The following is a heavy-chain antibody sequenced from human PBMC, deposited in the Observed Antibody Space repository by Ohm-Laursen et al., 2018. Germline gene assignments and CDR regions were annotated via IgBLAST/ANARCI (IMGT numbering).Heavy chain of an antibody. CDR3: ARGQYYYDSSGFGFWYFDL. V-gene: IGHV3-33*08. Sequence: SLRLSCTASGFTFGSYWMGWVRQAPGKGLEWVVVIWYDGSNEYYADSVKGRFTISRDNSKNTLYLQMNSLRAEDTAVYYCARGQYYYDSSGFGFWYFDLWGRGTLVTVSS. CDR2: IWYDGSNE. J-gene: IGHJ2*01. CDR1: GFTFGSYW. D-gene: IGHD3-22*01.